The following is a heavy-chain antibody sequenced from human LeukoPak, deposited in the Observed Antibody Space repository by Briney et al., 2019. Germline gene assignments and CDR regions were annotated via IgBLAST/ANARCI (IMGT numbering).Heavy chain of an antibody. CDR3: AKVLESDCSGGSCYSGLDY. J-gene: IGHJ4*02. Sequence: VGSLRLSCAASGFTFSRYNMNWVRQAPGKGLEWVSSISRTGNYIYYADSVKGRFTISRDNAQNSLFLQMNSLRVEDTAVYYCAKVLESDCSGGSCYSGLDYWGQGTLVTVSS. CDR1: GFTFSRYN. D-gene: IGHD2-15*01. CDR2: ISRTGNYI. V-gene: IGHV3-21*01.